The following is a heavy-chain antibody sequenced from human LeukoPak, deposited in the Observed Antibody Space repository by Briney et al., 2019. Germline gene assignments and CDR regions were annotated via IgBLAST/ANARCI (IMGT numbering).Heavy chain of an antibody. J-gene: IGHJ5*02. D-gene: IGHD3-3*01. V-gene: IGHV4-39*01. CDR1: GGSISSSRVH. CDR2: IYYSGST. CDR3: ASLGKYYDFLSGYYKEGDWLDP. Sequence: SETLSLTCAVSGGSISSSRVHWGWIRQPPGKGLEWIGNIYYSGSTDYNPSLKSRVTISIDTSKNQFSLRLTSVTAADTAVYYCASLGKYYDFLSGYYKEGDWLDPWGQGTLVIVSS.